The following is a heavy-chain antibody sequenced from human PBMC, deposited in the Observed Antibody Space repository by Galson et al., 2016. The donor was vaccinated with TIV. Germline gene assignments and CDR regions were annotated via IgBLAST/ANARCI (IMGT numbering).Heavy chain of an antibody. CDR2: IIPVFSTA. V-gene: IGHV1-69*13. CDR1: GGTFKIHS. D-gene: IGHD3-16*02. J-gene: IGHJ6*02. Sequence: SVKVSCKASGGTFKIHSITWVRQAPGQGLEWMGGIIPVFSTANSAQSFRCRIPITSAESTNTAYLQLSSLRSEDAAVYYCATVITFGGVIVYGLDYGMDVWGQGTTVTVSS. CDR3: ATVITFGGVIVYGLDYGMDV.